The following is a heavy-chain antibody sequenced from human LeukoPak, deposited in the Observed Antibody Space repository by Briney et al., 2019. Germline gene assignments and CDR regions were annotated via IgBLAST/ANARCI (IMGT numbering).Heavy chain of an antibody. Sequence: PSETLSLTCTVSGDSISSYYWSWIRQPPGKGLEWIGYIYYSGSTNYNPSLKSRVTISVDTSKNQFSLNLNSVTAADTAVYYCARHAVYAGSGWAFDYWGQGTLVTVSS. CDR2: IYYSGST. J-gene: IGHJ4*02. V-gene: IGHV4-59*08. CDR3: ARHAVYAGSGWAFDY. CDR1: GDSISSYY. D-gene: IGHD6-19*01.